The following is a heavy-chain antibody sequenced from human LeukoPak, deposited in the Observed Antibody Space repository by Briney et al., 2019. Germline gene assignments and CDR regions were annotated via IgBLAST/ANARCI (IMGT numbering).Heavy chain of an antibody. CDR1: GFTFSSYG. D-gene: IGHD6-19*01. Sequence: GGTLRLSCAASGFTFSSYGMSWVRQAPGKGLECVSAISGSGGSTYYADSVKGRFTISRDNSKNTLYLQMNSLRAEDTAVYYCLLNPGYSSGWYSSNYYYMDVWGKGTTVTISS. V-gene: IGHV3-23*01. CDR3: LLNPGYSSGWYSSNYYYMDV. J-gene: IGHJ6*03. CDR2: ISGSGGST.